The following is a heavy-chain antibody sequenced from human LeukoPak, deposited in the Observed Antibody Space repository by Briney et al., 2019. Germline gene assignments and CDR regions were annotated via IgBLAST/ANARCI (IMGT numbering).Heavy chain of an antibody. J-gene: IGHJ6*02. D-gene: IGHD1-14*01. CDR2: ISTSGDST. CDR1: EFTFSSYA. V-gene: IGHV3-23*01. CDR3: AKYVTAKGPPYALDV. Sequence: PGGSLTLSCAASEFTFSSYAMQWVRQAPGKGLEWVSGISTSGDSTYYADSVKGRFTISRDNSKNTLYLQMNSLRAEDMAVYYCAKYVTAKGPPYALDVWGQGTTVTVSS.